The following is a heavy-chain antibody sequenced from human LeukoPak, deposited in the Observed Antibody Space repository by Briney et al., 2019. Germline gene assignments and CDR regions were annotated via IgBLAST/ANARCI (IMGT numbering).Heavy chain of an antibody. V-gene: IGHV3-11*01. CDR3: SRDPRNNDY. CDR1: GSTFSDSY. CDR2: ISGSASDV. J-gene: IGHJ4*02. Sequence: GGSLRLSCAVSGSTFSDSYMTWIRQAPGKGLELLSYISGSASDVNYIDSVRGRFTISRDNAKNSLYLHMNSLAVEDTAVYYCSRDPRNNDYWGQGTLVTVSS.